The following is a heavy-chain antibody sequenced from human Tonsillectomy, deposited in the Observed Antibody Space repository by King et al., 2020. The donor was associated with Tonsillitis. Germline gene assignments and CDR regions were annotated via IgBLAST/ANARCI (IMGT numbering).Heavy chain of an antibody. CDR1: GGSVSSSSYY. CDR3: ARRSENAFDI. J-gene: IGHJ3*02. V-gene: IGHV4-39*01. CDR2: TFDSGST. Sequence: QLQESGPGLVKPSETLSLTCTVSGGSVSSSSYYWGWIRQPPGKGLEWIGTTFDSGSTYYNPSLKSRLSISEDMSKNQFSLRLTSVTAADTAVYFCARRSENAFDIWGQGTMVTVSS.